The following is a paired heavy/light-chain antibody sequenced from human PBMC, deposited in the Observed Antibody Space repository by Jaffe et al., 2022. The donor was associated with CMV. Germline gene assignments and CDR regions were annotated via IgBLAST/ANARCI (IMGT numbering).Light chain of an antibody. CDR1: SSDVGSYNL. V-gene: IGLV2-23*02. Sequence: QSALTQPASVSGSPGQSITISCTGTSSDVGSYNLVSWYQQHPGKAPKLMIYEVSKRPSGVSNRFSGSKSGNTASLTISGLQAEDEADYYCCSYAGSSTSLDVVFGGGTKLTVL. CDR3: CSYAGSSTSLDVV. J-gene: IGLJ2*01. CDR2: EVS.
Heavy chain of an antibody. D-gene: IGHD6-19*01. Sequence: QVQLQESGPGLVKPSETLSLTCTVSGGSISSYYWSWIRQPAGKGLEWIGRIYTSGSTNYNPSLKSRVTMSVDTSKNQFSLKLSSVTAADTAVYYCAREGPYSSGWYSLYYYYGMDVWGQGTTVTVSS. V-gene: IGHV4-4*07. CDR1: GGSISSYY. CDR3: AREGPYSSGWYSLYYYYGMDV. J-gene: IGHJ6*02. CDR2: IYTSGST.